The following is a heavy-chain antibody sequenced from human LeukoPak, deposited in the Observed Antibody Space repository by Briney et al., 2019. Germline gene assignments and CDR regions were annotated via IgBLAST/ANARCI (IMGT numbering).Heavy chain of an antibody. D-gene: IGHD3-10*01. V-gene: IGHV4-59*12. J-gene: IGHJ3*02. CDR2: IYYSGST. CDR1: GGSISSYY. CDR3: ARDGARIWSLRRSTYDAFDI. Sequence: PWGTLSLTCAVSGGSISSYYWSWIRQPPGKGLEWIGYIYYSGSTYYNPSLKSRVTISVDTSKNQFSLKLSSVTAADTAVYYCARDGARIWSLRRSTYDAFDIWGQGTMVTVSS.